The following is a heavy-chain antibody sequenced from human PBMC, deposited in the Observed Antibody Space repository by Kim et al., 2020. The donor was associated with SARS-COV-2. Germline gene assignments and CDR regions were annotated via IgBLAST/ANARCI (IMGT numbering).Heavy chain of an antibody. Sequence: ASVKVSCKASGYTFTSYDINWVRQATGQGLEWMGWMNPNSGNTGYAQKFQGRVTMTRNTSISTAYMELSSLRSEDTAVYYCARILRVPTIFSYYYYMDVWGKGTTVTVSS. V-gene: IGHV1-8*01. D-gene: IGHD3-3*01. J-gene: IGHJ6*03. CDR1: GYTFTSYD. CDR2: MNPNSGNT. CDR3: ARILRVPTIFSYYYYMDV.